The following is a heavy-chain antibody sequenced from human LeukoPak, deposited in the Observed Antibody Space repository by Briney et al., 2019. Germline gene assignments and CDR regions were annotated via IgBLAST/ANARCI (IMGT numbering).Heavy chain of an antibody. V-gene: IGHV4-39*01. CDR2: IYYSGST. D-gene: IGHD1-26*01. CDR3: VRRTSGSYSDY. Sequence: SETLSLTCTVSGGSISSSSHYWGWIRQPPGKGLEWIGSIYYSGSTYYNPSLKSRVTMSVDTSKNQFSLKLSSVTAADTAVYYCVRRTSGSYSDYWGQGTLVTVSS. J-gene: IGHJ4*02. CDR1: GGSISSSSHY.